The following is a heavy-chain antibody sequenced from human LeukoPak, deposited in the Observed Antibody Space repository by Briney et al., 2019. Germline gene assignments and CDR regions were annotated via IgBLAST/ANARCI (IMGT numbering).Heavy chain of an antibody. D-gene: IGHD5-12*01. J-gene: IGHJ3*02. CDR2: STGVGGT. CDR1: GFTFSRYT. CDR3: ATEKESGYGAFDI. Sequence: PGGSLRLSCAASGFTFSRYTMMWVRQAPGKGLQWVSSSTGVGGTYYADSVKGRFTISRDISENTLYLQMNSLRAEDTAVYYCATEKESGYGAFDIWGQGTMVTVSS. V-gene: IGHV3-23*01.